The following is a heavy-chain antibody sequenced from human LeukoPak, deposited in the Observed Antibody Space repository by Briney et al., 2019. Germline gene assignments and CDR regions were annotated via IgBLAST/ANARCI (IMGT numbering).Heavy chain of an antibody. CDR1: GYTFTSYD. J-gene: IGHJ4*02. Sequence: ASVKVSCKASGYTFTSYDINWVRQSTGQGLEWMGWMNPNSGNTGYAQKFQGRVTMTRNTSISTAYMELSSLRSEGTAVYYCARGDKWLRTWRYWGQGTLVTVSS. CDR3: ARGDKWLRTWRY. D-gene: IGHD5-12*01. V-gene: IGHV1-8*01. CDR2: MNPNSGNT.